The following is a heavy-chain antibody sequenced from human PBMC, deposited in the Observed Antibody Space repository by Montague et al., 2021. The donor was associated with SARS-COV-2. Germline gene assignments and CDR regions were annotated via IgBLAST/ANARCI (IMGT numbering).Heavy chain of an antibody. CDR3: ARSPEPIVILIITSLNWYFDL. D-gene: IGHD2/OR15-2a*01. CDR1: GGSISSGGYY. V-gene: IGHV4-31*03. J-gene: IGHJ2*01. Sequence: TLSLTCTVSGGSISSGGYYWSWIRQHPGKGLEWIGYIYYSGSTYYNPSLKSRVTISVDTSNNQFSLKLSSVTAADTAVYYCARSPEPIVILIITSLNWYFDLWGHGTLVTVSS. CDR2: IYYSGST.